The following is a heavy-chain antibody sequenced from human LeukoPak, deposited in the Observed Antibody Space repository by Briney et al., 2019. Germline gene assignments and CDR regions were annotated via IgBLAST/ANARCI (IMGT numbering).Heavy chain of an antibody. V-gene: IGHV4-59*01. CDR1: GASISSYY. CDR3: ASGPYPAAGTDHQSDY. Sequence: SETLSLTCTVSGASISSYYWSWIRQPPGKGLEWIGYIYSRGSTHYNPSLKSRVTISVDTSKNQFSLKLSSVTAADTAVYYCASGPYPAAGTDHQSDYWGQGTLVTVSS. D-gene: IGHD6-13*01. J-gene: IGHJ4*02. CDR2: IYSRGST.